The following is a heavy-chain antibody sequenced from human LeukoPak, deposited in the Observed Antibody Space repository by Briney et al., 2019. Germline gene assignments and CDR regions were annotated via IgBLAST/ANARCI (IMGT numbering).Heavy chain of an antibody. CDR2: ISAYNGNT. Sequence: ASVKVSCKASGYTFTSYGISWVRQAPGQGLEWMGWISAYNGNTNYAQKLQGRVTMTTDTSTSTAYMELRSLRSEDTAVYYCAQYIVGATCNYWGQGTLVTVSS. J-gene: IGHJ4*02. D-gene: IGHD1-26*01. CDR3: AQYIVGATCNY. CDR1: GYTFTSYG. V-gene: IGHV1-18*01.